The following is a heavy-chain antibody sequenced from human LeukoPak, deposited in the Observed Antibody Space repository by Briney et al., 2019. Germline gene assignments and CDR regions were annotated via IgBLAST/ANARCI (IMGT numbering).Heavy chain of an antibody. CDR3: ARGSGLSYYYYYMDV. J-gene: IGHJ6*03. Sequence: ASVKVSCKASGYTFTSYYMHWVRQAPGQGLEWMGIINPSGGSTSYAQKFQGRVTMTRDMSTSTVYMELSSLGSEDTAVYYCARGSGLSYYYYYMDVWGKGTTVTVSS. CDR1: GYTFTSYY. V-gene: IGHV1-46*01. CDR2: INPSGGST.